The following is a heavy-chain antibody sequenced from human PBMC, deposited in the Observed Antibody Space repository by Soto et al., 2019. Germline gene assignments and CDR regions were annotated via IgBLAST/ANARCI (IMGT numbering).Heavy chain of an antibody. V-gene: IGHV1-69*12. CDR1: GGTFSSYA. CDR3: ARRRDCSGGSCYSNYYYYYGMDV. D-gene: IGHD2-15*01. J-gene: IGHJ6*02. Sequence: QVQLVQSGAEVKKPGSSVKVSCKASGGTFSSYAISWVRQAPGQGLEWMGGIIPIFGTANYAQKFQGRVTINADESTSPGYMELSSLRSEDTAVYYCARRRDCSGGSCYSNYYYYYGMDVWGQGTTVTVSS. CDR2: IIPIFGTA.